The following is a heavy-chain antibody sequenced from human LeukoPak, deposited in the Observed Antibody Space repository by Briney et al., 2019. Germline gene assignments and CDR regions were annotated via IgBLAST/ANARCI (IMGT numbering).Heavy chain of an antibody. CDR3: ARLTVPLRFDP. Sequence: SETLSLTCTVSGGSISSYYWSWIRQPPGKGLEWIGYIYYSGSTNYNPSLKSRVTISVDTSKNQFSLKLNSVSTADTAVYYCARLTVPLRFDPWGKGTTVTVSS. V-gene: IGHV4-59*01. D-gene: IGHD3-10*01. CDR1: GGSISSYY. J-gene: IGHJ6*04. CDR2: IYYSGST.